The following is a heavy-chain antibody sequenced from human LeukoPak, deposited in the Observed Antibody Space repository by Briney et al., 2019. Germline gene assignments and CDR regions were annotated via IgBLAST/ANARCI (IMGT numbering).Heavy chain of an antibody. J-gene: IGHJ4*02. CDR2: LHNDGVTT. CDR1: GFTFSSYA. CDR3: VRDRNWAFDY. V-gene: IGHV3-23*03. Sequence: HSGGSLRLSCAASGFTFSSYAMSWVRQGPGQGLQWVSLLHNDGVTTYADSVRGRFTISRDNAKNSLYLQMNSLRAEDTALYYCVRDRNWAFDYWGQGTLVTVSS. D-gene: IGHD7-27*01.